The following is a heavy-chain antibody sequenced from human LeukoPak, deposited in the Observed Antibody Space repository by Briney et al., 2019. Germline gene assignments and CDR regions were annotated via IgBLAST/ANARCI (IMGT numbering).Heavy chain of an antibody. CDR2: IYHSGST. D-gene: IGHD5-24*01. CDR3: ARGGMATIERPSDY. V-gene: IGHV4-38-2*02. CDR1: GYSISSGYY. J-gene: IGHJ4*02. Sequence: PSETLSLTCTVSGYSISSGYYWGWIRQPPGKGLEWIGSIYHSGSTYYKSSLKSRVTISVDTSKNQFSLKLNSVTAADTAVYYCARGGMATIERPSDYWGQGTLVTVSS.